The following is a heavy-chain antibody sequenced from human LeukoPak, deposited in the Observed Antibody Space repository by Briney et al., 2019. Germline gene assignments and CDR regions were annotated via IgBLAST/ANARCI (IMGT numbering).Heavy chain of an antibody. CDR1: GFTFSSYA. D-gene: IGHD6-13*01. CDR3: AKPPYSSSWYAFVY. V-gene: IGHV3-23*01. CDR2: ISGSGGST. Sequence: TGGSLRLSCAASGFTFSSYAMSWVRQAPGKGLEWVSAISGSGGSTYYADSVKGRFTISRDNSKNTLYLQMNSLRAEDTAVYYCAKPPYSSSWYAFVYWGQGTLVTVSS. J-gene: IGHJ4*02.